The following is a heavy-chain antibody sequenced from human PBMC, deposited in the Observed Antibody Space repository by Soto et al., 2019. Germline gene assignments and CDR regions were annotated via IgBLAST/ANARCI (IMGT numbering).Heavy chain of an antibody. Sequence: SVKVSCKASGGTFSSYAISWVRQAPGQGLEWMGGIIPIFGTANYAQKFQGRVTITADESTSTAYMELSSLRSEDTAVYYCYYDFWSGSRGGYYYGMDVWGQGTTVTVSS. CDR3: YYDFWSGSRGGYYYGMDV. V-gene: IGHV1-69*13. J-gene: IGHJ6*02. CDR2: IIPIFGTA. CDR1: GGTFSSYA. D-gene: IGHD3-3*01.